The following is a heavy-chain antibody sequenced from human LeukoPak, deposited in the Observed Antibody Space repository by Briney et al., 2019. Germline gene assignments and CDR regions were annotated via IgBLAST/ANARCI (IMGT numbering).Heavy chain of an antibody. CDR3: ARDGTMVRGVSQLYNWFDP. D-gene: IGHD3-10*01. J-gene: IGHJ5*02. CDR2: IIPIFGTA. CDR1: GYTFTTYG. Sequence: GASVKVSCKASGYTFTTYGISWVRQAPGQGLEWMGGIIPIFGTANYAQKFQGRVTITADESTSTAYMELSSLRSEDTAVYYCARDGTMVRGVSQLYNWFDPWGQGTLVTVSS. V-gene: IGHV1-69*13.